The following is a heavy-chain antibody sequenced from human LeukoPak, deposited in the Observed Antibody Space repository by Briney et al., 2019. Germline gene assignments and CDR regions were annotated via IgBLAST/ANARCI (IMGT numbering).Heavy chain of an antibody. D-gene: IGHD6-19*01. CDR2: IYYSGST. V-gene: IGHV4-39*01. CDR3: ASSPSIAVAGIDY. CDR1: GGSISSSSYY. Sequence: SETLSLTCTVSGGSISSSSYYWGWIRQPPGKGLEWIGSIYYSGSTYYNPSLKSRVTISVDTSKSQFSLKLSSMTAADAAVYYCASSPSIAVAGIDYWGQGTLVTVSS. J-gene: IGHJ4*02.